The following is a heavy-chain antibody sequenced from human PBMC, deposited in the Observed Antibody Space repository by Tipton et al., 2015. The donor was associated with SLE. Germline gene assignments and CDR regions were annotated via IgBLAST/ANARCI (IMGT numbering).Heavy chain of an antibody. J-gene: IGHJ4*02. CDR2: FHSSGIL. V-gene: IGHV4-4*07. CDR1: GGSINSFY. D-gene: IGHD2-2*01. CDR3: ARYYCTTTRCYYFDY. Sequence: TLSLTCTVSGGSINSFYWTWVRQPAGKGLEWIGHFHSSGILNYNPSLKSRVTMSGDTSKNQFSLKLRSVTAADTAVYFCARYYCTTTRCYYFDYWGRGTLVTVSS.